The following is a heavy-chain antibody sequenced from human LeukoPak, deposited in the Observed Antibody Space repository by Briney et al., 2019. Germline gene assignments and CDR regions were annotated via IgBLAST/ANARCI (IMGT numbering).Heavy chain of an antibody. CDR2: ISPDGSTT. D-gene: IGHD6-13*01. CDR1: GFTFSTYW. CDR3: VRGSSTWSPLGDY. Sequence: GGTLRLSCAASGFTFSTYWMHWVRQAPGQGPVWVSRISPDGSTTTYADSVRGRFSISRDNAKNTLYMQMNSLRVDDTAVYYCVRGSSTWSPLGDYWGQGTLVTVST. J-gene: IGHJ4*02. V-gene: IGHV3-74*01.